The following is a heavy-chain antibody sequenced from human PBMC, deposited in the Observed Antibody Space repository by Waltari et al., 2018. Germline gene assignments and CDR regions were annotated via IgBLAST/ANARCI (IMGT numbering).Heavy chain of an antibody. V-gene: IGHV4-34*01. CDR2: INHSGST. Sequence: QVQLQQWGAGLLKPSETLSLTCAVYGGSFSGYYWSWIRQPPGKGLEWIGEINHSGSTNYNPSLKSRVTRSVDTSKNQFSLKLSSVTAADTAVYYCARGRARFPYYYYYGMDVWGQGTTVTVSS. D-gene: IGHD3-10*01. CDR3: ARGRARFPYYYYYGMDV. J-gene: IGHJ6*02. CDR1: GGSFSGYY.